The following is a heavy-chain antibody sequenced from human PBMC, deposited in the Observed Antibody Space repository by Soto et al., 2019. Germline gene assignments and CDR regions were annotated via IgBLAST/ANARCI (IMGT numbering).Heavy chain of an antibody. V-gene: IGHV1-18*01. D-gene: IGHD2-21*01. CDR2: ISAYIGNT. CDR3: ARFSYVDYFDY. Sequence: ASVKVSCKASGYTFTSYGISWVRQAPGQGLEWMGGISAYIGNTNYAQKFQGRVTMTADTSTSTAYMELSSLRSEDTAVYYCARFSYVDYFDYWGQGTLVTVSS. CDR1: GYTFTSYG. J-gene: IGHJ4*02.